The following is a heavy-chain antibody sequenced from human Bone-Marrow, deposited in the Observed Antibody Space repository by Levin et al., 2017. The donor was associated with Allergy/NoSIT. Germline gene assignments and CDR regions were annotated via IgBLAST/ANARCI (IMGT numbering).Heavy chain of an antibody. Sequence: LSLTCAASGFTFSSYAMSWVRQAPGKGLEWVSAISGSGGSTYYADSVKGRFTISRDNSKNTLYLQMNSLRAEDTAVYYCAPRVEWELRSRFDYWGQGTLVTVSS. CDR1: GFTFSSYA. J-gene: IGHJ4*02. V-gene: IGHV3-23*01. CDR3: APRVEWELRSRFDY. D-gene: IGHD1-26*01. CDR2: ISGSGGST.